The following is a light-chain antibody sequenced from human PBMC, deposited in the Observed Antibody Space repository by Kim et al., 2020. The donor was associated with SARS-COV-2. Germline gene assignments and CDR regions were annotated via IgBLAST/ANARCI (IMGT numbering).Light chain of an antibody. Sequence: ASVGDRVTSTCRTSQNINRYLAWYQQKPGKAPKVLINAASNLVSGVPSRFSGSGSGTEFTLTISSLQPDDFATYYCQQSDRYSWTFGQGTKVDIK. J-gene: IGKJ1*01. CDR3: QQSDRYSWT. CDR1: QNINRY. V-gene: IGKV1-5*03. CDR2: AAS.